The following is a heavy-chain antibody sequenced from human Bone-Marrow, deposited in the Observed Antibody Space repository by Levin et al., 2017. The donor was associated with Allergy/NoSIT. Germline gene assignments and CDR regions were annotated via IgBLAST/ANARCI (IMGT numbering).Heavy chain of an antibody. CDR3: ASRGYSYGHFES. Sequence: KISCKTSGGSFSNSVISWVRQAPGQGLEWMGGIITIFGSANYAQNFQGRVTITADASTSTAYMELSSLRSEDTAVYFCASRGYSYGHFESWGQGTLVTVSS. D-gene: IGHD5-18*01. CDR1: GGSFSNSV. CDR2: IITIFGSA. V-gene: IGHV1-69*01. J-gene: IGHJ4*02.